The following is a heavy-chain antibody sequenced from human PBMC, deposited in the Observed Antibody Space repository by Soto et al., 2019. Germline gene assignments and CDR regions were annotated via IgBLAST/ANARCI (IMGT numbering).Heavy chain of an antibody. J-gene: IGHJ6*03. V-gene: IGHV4-59*08. CDR2: IYYSGST. CDR3: ARRVVVAASDRGATQQDPHYYYYYYMDV. D-gene: IGHD2-15*01. CDR1: GGSISSYY. Sequence: SETLSLTCTVSGGSISSYYWSWIRQPPGKGLEGSGYIYYSGSTNYNPSLKSRVTISVDTSKNQFSLKLSSVTAADTAVYYCARRVVVAASDRGATQQDPHYYYYYYMDVWGNGTTVTVSS.